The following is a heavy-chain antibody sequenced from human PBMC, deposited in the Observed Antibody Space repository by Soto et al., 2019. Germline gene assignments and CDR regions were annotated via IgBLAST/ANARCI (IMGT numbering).Heavy chain of an antibody. CDR2: IRPDNGDT. CDR1: GYAFSKYG. Sequence: QLQLVQSGAEVERPGASVRVSCKAYGYAFSKYGISWIRQAPGQGLEWMGWIRPDNGDTNYAQKFQGRVTMTTDTSSNTAYMELRSLRSDDTAVYYCATSYDSGFDPWGQGTLVRVSS. CDR3: ATSYDSGFDP. V-gene: IGHV1-18*04. J-gene: IGHJ5*02. D-gene: IGHD5-12*01.